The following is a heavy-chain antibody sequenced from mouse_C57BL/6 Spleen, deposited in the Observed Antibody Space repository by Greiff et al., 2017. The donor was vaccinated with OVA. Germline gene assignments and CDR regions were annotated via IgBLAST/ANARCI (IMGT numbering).Heavy chain of an antibody. CDR2: IRNKANNHAT. CDR1: GFTFSDAW. D-gene: IGHD2-5*01. Sequence: EVKVEESGGGLVQPGGSMKLSCAASGFTFSDAWMDWVRQSPEKGLEWVAEIRNKANNHATYYAESVKGRFTISRDDSKSSVYLQMNSLRAEDTGIYYCTTPAYYSNYERYFDYWGQGTTLTVSS. V-gene: IGHV6-6*01. CDR3: TTPAYYSNYERYFDY. J-gene: IGHJ2*01.